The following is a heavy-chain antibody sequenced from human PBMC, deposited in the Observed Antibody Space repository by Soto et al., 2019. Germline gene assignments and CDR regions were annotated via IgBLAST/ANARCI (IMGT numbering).Heavy chain of an antibody. Sequence: QVQLVQSGTEVKRPGDSVKVSCKASGYTFTGYYVHWVRQAPGQGLEWMGWINPNSGDTYLAQRFQGRVTMNRDTFIGTAYMELRGLTSDDTAEYYCAKGGAIVAAGTRFYLYNAMDVWCQGTTVTVSS. V-gene: IGHV1-2*02. CDR3: AKGGAIVAAGTRFYLYNAMDV. J-gene: IGHJ6*02. CDR1: GYTFTGYY. CDR2: INPNSGDT. D-gene: IGHD1-26*01.